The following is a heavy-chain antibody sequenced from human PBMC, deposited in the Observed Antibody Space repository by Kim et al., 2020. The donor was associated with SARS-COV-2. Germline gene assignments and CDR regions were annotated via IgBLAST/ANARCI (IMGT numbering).Heavy chain of an antibody. V-gene: IGHV3-23*01. CDR2: ISGSGTGI. CDR1: GFTFTTYA. J-gene: IGHJ4*02. Sequence: GGSLRLSCAASGFTFTTYAMSWVRQAPGKGLEWVSAISGSGTGIYYADSMKGRFTISRDNSKNTLYLQMNSLRAEDTAVYYCARGAYSNYVDFDYWGQGTLVTVSS. CDR3: ARGAYSNYVDFDY. D-gene: IGHD4-4*01.